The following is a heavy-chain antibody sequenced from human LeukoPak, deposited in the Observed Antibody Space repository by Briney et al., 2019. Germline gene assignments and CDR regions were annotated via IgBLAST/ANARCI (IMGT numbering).Heavy chain of an antibody. CDR3: ARGQSKECRVPG. D-gene: IGHD5/OR15-5a*01. V-gene: IGHV4-59*01. J-gene: IGHJ4*02. CDR2: IYYSGST. Sequence: SETLSLTCTVSGGSISSYYWSWIRQPPGKGLEWIGYIYYSGSTNYNPSLKSRVTISVDTSKNQFSLKLSSVTAADTAVYYCARGQSKECRVPGGGQGTLVIVSS. CDR1: GGSISSYY.